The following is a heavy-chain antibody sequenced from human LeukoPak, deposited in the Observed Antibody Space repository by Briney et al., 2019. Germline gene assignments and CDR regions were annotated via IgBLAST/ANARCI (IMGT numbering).Heavy chain of an antibody. V-gene: IGHV3-74*01. D-gene: IGHD3-3*01. CDR1: GFIFSDHW. CDR3: VRERNNFWSGHHSIFDS. CDR2: INNDGSST. J-gene: IGHJ4*02. Sequence: GGSLRLSCAASGFIFSDHWMHWVRQAPGKGLVWLSRINNDGSSTIYADSVKGRFTFSRDNAENTLFLEMSSLRVEDTAVYYCVRERNNFWSGHHSIFDSWGQGTLDTVSS.